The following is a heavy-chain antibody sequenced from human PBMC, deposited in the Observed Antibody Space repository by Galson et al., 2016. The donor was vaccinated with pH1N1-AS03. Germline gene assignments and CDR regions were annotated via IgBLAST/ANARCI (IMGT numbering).Heavy chain of an antibody. CDR1: GFRFIDYW. J-gene: IGHJ3*02. D-gene: IGHD3-10*01. V-gene: IGHV3-30*18. Sequence: LRLSCAASGFRFIDYWMTWVRQAPGKGLEWVAVISSHGKIDYYADSVRGRFTVSRDNSNNTLYLQMDSLRAEDRAVYYCAKEGSGSVSKFAFDIWGQGTIVTVSS. CDR3: AKEGSGSVSKFAFDI. CDR2: ISSHGKID.